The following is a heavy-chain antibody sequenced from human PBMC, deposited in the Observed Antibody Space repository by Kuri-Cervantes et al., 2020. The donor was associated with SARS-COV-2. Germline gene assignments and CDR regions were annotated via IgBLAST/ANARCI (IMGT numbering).Heavy chain of an antibody. CDR2: ISSSSSYT. CDR3: AREGGDYGDYYYYGMDV. CDR1: GFTFSDYY. J-gene: IGHJ6*02. Sequence: GGSLRLSCAASGFTFSDYYMSWIRQAPGKGLEWVSYISSSSSYTNYADSVKGRFTISRDNAKNSLYLQMNSLRAEDTAVYYCAREGGDYGDYYYYGMDVWGQGTTVTVSS. D-gene: IGHD4-17*01. V-gene: IGHV3-11*05.